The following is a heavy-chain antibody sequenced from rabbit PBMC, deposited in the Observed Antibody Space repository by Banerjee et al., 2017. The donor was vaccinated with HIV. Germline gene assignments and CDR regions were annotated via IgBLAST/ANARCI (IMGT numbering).Heavy chain of an antibody. CDR3: AREEGSSYLFNL. J-gene: IGHJ4*01. Sequence: QSLEESGGDLVKPGASLTLTCTASGFSFSSSYWIYWVRQAPGKGLEWIACIDAGSSGNIGYASWAKGRFTISKTSSTTVTLQMTSLTAADTATYFCAREEGSSYLFNLWGPGTLVTVS. CDR1: GFSFSSSYW. V-gene: IGHV1S40*01. CDR2: IDAGSSGNI. D-gene: IGHD8-1*01.